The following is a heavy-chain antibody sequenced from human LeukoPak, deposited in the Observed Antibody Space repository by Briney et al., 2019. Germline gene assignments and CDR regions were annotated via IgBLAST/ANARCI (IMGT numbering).Heavy chain of an antibody. CDR3: EFLGATGYFDY. J-gene: IGHJ4*02. CDR1: GFTFSSYA. V-gene: IGHV3-48*01. CDR2: ISSSSSTI. D-gene: IGHD1-26*01. Sequence: PGGSLRLSCAASGFTFSSYAMSWVRQAPGKGLEWVSYISSSSSTIYYADSVRGRFTISRDNAKNSLYLQMNSLRAEDTAVYYCEFLGATGYFDYWGQGTLVTVSS.